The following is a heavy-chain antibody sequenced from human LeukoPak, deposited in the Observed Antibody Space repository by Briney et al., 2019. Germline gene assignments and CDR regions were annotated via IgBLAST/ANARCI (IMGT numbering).Heavy chain of an antibody. D-gene: IGHD4-17*01. CDR3: SRTTVTTFCDY. J-gene: IGHJ4*02. Sequence: GGSLRLSCAASGFTVSSNYMSWVRQAPGKGLEWVSVIYSDGSTYYADSVKGRFTISRDNSKNTLYLQMNSLRAEDTAVYYCSRTTVTTFCDYWGQGTLVTVSS. CDR1: GFTVSSNY. CDR2: IYSDGST. V-gene: IGHV3-66*01.